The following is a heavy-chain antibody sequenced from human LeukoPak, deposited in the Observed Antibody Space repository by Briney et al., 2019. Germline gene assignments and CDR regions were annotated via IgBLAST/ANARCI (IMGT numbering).Heavy chain of an antibody. J-gene: IGHJ4*02. Sequence: EASVNVSCKASGGTFSSYAISWVRQAPGQGLEWMGGIIPIFGTANYAQKFQGRVTITAGESTSTAYMELSSLRSEDTAVYYCARRGWADVNSEYYFDYWGQGTLVTVSS. CDR3: ARRGWADVNSEYYFDY. CDR1: GGTFSSYA. V-gene: IGHV1-69*13. CDR2: IIPIFGTA. D-gene: IGHD1-26*01.